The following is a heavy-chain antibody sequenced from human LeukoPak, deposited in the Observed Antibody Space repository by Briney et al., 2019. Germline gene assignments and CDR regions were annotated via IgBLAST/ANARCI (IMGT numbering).Heavy chain of an antibody. CDR2: IFCSGTT. J-gene: IGHJ4*02. Sequence: SETLSLTCTVSGDSIINSNYYWAWIRQPPGKGLEWIGSIFCSGTTFSNPSLKSRLTISVETAKKQCSLRLPSVTATDTALYCCASRRIATTIGYWGQGILVSVSS. CDR1: GDSIINSNYY. CDR3: ASRRIATTIGY. V-gene: IGHV4-39*01. D-gene: IGHD1-26*01.